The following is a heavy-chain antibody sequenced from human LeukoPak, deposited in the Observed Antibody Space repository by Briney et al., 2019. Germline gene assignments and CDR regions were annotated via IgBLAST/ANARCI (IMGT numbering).Heavy chain of an antibody. Sequence: GGSLRLSCAASGFTFNSYSMNWVRQAPGKGLEWVSSISSSSSYIYYADSVRGRFTISRDNAKNSLYLQINSLRAEDTAVYYCARSLDTYCTSTSCYPTMVFWGQGTLVTVSS. J-gene: IGHJ4*02. CDR1: GFTFNSYS. CDR2: ISSSSSYI. V-gene: IGHV3-21*01. CDR3: ARSLDTYCTSTSCYPTMVF. D-gene: IGHD2-2*01.